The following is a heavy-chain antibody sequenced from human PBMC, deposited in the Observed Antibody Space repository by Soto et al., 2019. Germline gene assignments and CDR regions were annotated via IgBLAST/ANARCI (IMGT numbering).Heavy chain of an antibody. Sequence: GGSLRLSCAASGLTFSSYAMHWVRQAPGKGLQYASAISKDGNFIYYADSVKGRFTISRDNAKNTLYLQMNSLRAEDTAVYYCARSSYYDFWSGYFTLGHFDYWGQGTLVTVSS. CDR2: ISKDGNFI. V-gene: IGHV3-64*02. J-gene: IGHJ4*02. CDR1: GLTFSSYA. CDR3: ARSSYYDFWSGYFTLGHFDY. D-gene: IGHD3-3*01.